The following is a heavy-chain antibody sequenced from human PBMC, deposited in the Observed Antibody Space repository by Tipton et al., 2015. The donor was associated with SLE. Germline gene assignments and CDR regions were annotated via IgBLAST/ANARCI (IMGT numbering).Heavy chain of an antibody. Sequence: TLSLTCTVSGGSISSYYWSWIRQPPGKGLEWIGYIYTSGSTNYNPSHKSRVTISVDTSKNQFSLRLSSVAAADRAVYYCARLIYDFSSGILGPFYYWGQGTLVTVSS. D-gene: IGHD3-3*01. CDR3: ARLIYDFSSGILGPFYY. V-gene: IGHV4-4*08. CDR2: IYTSGST. J-gene: IGHJ4*02. CDR1: GGSISSYY.